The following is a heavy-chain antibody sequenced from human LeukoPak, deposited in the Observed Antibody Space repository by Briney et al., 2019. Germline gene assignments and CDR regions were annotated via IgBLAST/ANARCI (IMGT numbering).Heavy chain of an antibody. CDR1: GGSISSGSYY. Sequence: SETLSLTCSVSGGSISSGSYYWSWIRQPAGKGLEWVGRIYTSGSTNYNPSLKSRVTMSVDTSKNQFSLKLSSVTAADTAVYYCARDVRYCSSTSCYPDAFDIWGQGTMVTVSS. CDR2: IYTSGST. CDR3: ARDVRYCSSTSCYPDAFDI. D-gene: IGHD2-2*01. V-gene: IGHV4-61*02. J-gene: IGHJ3*02.